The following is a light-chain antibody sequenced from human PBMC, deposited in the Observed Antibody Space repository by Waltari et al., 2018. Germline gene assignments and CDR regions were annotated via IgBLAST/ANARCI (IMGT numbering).Light chain of an antibody. CDR3: LLSYSGAHVV. CDR1: PGAVTSGHY. J-gene: IGLJ2*01. CDR2: DTS. Sequence: QAVVTQEPSLPVSPGGTVTLTCGSSPGAVTSGHYPYWFQQKPGQAPRTLIYDTSNKHSWTPARFSGSLLGGKAALTLSGAQPEDEAEYYCLLSYSGAHVVFGGGTKLTVL. V-gene: IGLV7-46*01.